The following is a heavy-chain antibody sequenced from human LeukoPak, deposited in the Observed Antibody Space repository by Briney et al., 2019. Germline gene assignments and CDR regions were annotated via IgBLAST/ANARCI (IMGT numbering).Heavy chain of an antibody. V-gene: IGHV1-18*01. CDR2: ISPYDGST. CDR1: GYTFITYG. D-gene: IGHD5-18*01. J-gene: IGHJ4*02. Sequence: ASVKVSCKASGYTFITYGINWVRQAPGQGLEWMGWISPYDGSTNFAQNLQGRVTMTTDTITSTAFMELRSLRFEDTALYYCARDKAPRYTYGLGHRGQGTLVTVSS. CDR3: ARDKAPRYTYGLGH.